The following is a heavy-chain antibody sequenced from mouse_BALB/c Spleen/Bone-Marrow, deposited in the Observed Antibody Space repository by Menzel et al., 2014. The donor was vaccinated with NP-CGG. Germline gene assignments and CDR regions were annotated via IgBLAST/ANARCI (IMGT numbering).Heavy chain of an antibody. J-gene: IGHJ2*01. Sequence: DVKLVESGGGLVQPGGSRQLSCAASGFTFSSFGMHWVRQAPEKGLEWVAYISSGSRTIYYADTVKGRFTISRDNPKNTLFLQMTGLRSEDTAMYYCTRGGNWEDFDYWGQGTTLTVSS. V-gene: IGHV5-17*02. CDR1: GFTFSSFG. CDR3: TRGGNWEDFDY. CDR2: ISSGSRTI. D-gene: IGHD4-1*01.